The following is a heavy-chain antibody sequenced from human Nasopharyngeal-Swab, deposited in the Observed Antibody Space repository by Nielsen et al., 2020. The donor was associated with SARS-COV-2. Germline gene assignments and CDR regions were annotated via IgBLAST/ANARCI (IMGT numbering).Heavy chain of an antibody. CDR2: ISSSGDYI. CDR1: GFTFSSYS. J-gene: IGHJ4*02. Sequence: GESLKISCAASGFTFSSYSINWVRQAPGKGLEWVSAISSSGDYIYYAASVKGRFTISRDNAKNSVYLHMNSLRAEDTALYYCARDTPAMFAYWGQGTLVTVSS. CDR3: ARDTPAMFAY. V-gene: IGHV3-21*01.